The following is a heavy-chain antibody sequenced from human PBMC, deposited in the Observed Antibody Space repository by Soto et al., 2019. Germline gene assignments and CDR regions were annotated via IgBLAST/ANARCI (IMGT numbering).Heavy chain of an antibody. Sequence: SETLSLTCAVYGGSFSGYYWSWIRQPPGKGLEWIGEINHSGSTNYNPSLKSRVTISVDTSKNQFSLKLSSVTAADTAVYYCARYYDFWSGYESIYDYYYGMDVWGQGTTVTVSS. D-gene: IGHD3-3*01. V-gene: IGHV4-34*01. J-gene: IGHJ6*02. CDR1: GGSFSGYY. CDR2: INHSGST. CDR3: ARYYDFWSGYESIYDYYYGMDV.